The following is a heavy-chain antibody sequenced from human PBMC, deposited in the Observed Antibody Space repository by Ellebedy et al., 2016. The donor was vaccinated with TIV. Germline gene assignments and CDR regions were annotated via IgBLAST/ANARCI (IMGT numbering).Heavy chain of an antibody. CDR2: VSYSGRT. CDR1: GGPISSHY. Sequence: MPSETLSLTCTVSGGPISSHYWTWIRQSPGKGLAWIGYVSYSGRTNYNPSLKSRLTISVDTSKNQLSLKLSSVTAADTAVYYCARAVFGTKFDFWGQGTLVTVSS. V-gene: IGHV4-59*11. J-gene: IGHJ4*02. D-gene: IGHD1-14*01. CDR3: ARAVFGTKFDF.